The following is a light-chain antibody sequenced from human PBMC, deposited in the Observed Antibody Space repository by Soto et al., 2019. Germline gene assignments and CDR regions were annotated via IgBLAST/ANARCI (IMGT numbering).Light chain of an antibody. CDR1: QSVSYY. CDR2: GAS. J-gene: IGKJ1*01. Sequence: VAMAQTPVTLSVPPWKSATLSCRASQSVSYYLAWYQQKPGQAPRLLIYGASSRATGIPDRFSGSGSGTDFTLTISRLEPEDFAVYYCQQYGSSPRTFGQGTKVDIK. CDR3: QQYGSSPRT. V-gene: IGKV3-20*01.